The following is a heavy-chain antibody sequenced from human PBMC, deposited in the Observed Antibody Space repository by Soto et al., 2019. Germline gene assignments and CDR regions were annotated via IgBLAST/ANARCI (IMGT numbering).Heavy chain of an antibody. Sequence: QITLKESGPTLVKPTQTLTLTCTFSGFSLSTSGVGVGWIRQPPGKALEWLALIYWDDDKRYSPSLKSRLTITKDTSKHQVVLTMTNMDPVDTATYYCAHRRIAVAEPNDAFDIWRQGTMVTVSS. CDR2: IYWDDDK. CDR1: GFSLSTSGVG. V-gene: IGHV2-5*02. D-gene: IGHD6-19*01. J-gene: IGHJ3*02. CDR3: AHRRIAVAEPNDAFDI.